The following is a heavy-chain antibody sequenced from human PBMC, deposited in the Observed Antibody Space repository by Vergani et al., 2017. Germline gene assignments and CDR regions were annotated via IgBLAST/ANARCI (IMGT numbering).Heavy chain of an antibody. CDR2: IIPILGIA. V-gene: IGHV1-69*02. J-gene: IGHJ6*03. Sequence: QVQLVQSGAEVKKPGSSVKVSCKASGGTFSSYTISWVRQAPGQGLEWMGRIIPILGIANYAQKFQGRVTITADKSTSTAYMELSSLRSEDTAVYYCARNGYCSGGSCYPLRSVSYYYYMDVWGKGTTVTVSS. CDR3: ARNGYCSGGSCYPLRSVSYYYYMDV. CDR1: GGTFSSYT. D-gene: IGHD2-15*01.